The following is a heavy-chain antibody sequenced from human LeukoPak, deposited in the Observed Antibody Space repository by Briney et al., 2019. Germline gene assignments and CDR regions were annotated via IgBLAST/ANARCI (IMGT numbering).Heavy chain of an antibody. CDR3: ARMPGRYCSGGSCYE. Sequence: SETLSLTRAVYGGSFGGYYWSWIRQPPGKGLEWIGEINHSGSTNYNPSLKSRVTISVDTSKNQFSLKLSSVTAADTAVYYCARMPGRYCSGGSCYEWGQGTLVTVSS. D-gene: IGHD2-15*01. CDR2: INHSGST. J-gene: IGHJ4*02. CDR1: GGSFGGYY. V-gene: IGHV4-34*01.